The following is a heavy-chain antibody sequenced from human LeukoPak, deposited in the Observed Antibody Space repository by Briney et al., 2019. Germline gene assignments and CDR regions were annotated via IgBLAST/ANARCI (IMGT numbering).Heavy chain of an antibody. V-gene: IGHV4-34*01. CDR2: INHSGST. CDR1: GGSFSGYY. CDR3: ARGRYCSGGSCYAFDY. Sequence: SETLSLTCAAYGGSFSGYYWSWIRQPPGKGLEWIGEINHSGSTNYNPSLKSRVTISVDTSKNQFSLKLSSVTAADTAVYYCARGRYCSGGSCYAFDYWGQRTMVTVSS. J-gene: IGHJ4*02. D-gene: IGHD2-15*01.